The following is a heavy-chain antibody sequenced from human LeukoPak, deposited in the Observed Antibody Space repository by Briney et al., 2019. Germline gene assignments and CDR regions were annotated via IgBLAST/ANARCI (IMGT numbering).Heavy chain of an antibody. CDR1: GFTFTSYN. CDR3: ARAGGSHSFDY. J-gene: IGHJ4*02. CDR2: ISSSGTIM. Sequence: QPGGSLRLSCAASGFTFTSYNMNWVRQAPGKGLEWVSFISSSGTIMHYADSVKGRFTISRDNAKNSLYLQMTSLRDEDTAVYYCARAGGSHSFDYWGQGTLVNVSS. D-gene: IGHD3-16*01. V-gene: IGHV3-48*02.